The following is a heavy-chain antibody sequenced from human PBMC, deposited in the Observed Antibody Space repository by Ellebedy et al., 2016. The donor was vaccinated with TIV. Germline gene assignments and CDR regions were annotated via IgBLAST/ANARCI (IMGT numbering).Heavy chain of an antibody. CDR2: INHSGST. CDR1: GGSFSGYY. D-gene: IGHD3-22*01. V-gene: IGHV4-34*01. CDR3: ARGSTNHYDSSGYSGPFDY. J-gene: IGHJ4*02. Sequence: SETLSLTCAVYGGSFSGYYWNWIRQPPGKGLEWIGEINHSGSTNYNPSLKSRVTLSVDTSKNHFSLKLSSVTAADTAVYYCARGSTNHYDSSGYSGPFDYWGQGTLVTVSS.